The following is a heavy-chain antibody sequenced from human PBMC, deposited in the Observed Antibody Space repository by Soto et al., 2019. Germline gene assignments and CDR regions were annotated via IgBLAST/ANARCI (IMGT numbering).Heavy chain of an antibody. V-gene: IGHV3-21*01. CDR1: GFTFSDYS. Sequence: EVQLVESGGGLVKPGGSLRLSCAASGFTFSDYSMNWVRQAPGKGLEWVSSITSTSSYKHYADSVRGRFTISRDNAKNSLYLQMNSLIAEDTAVYYCARSIGSGSYRSDYWGQGTLVTVSS. CDR2: ITSTSSYK. D-gene: IGHD3-10*01. CDR3: ARSIGSGSYRSDY. J-gene: IGHJ4*02.